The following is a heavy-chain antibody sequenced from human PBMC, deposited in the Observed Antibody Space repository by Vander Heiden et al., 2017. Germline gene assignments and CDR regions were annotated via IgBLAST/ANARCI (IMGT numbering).Heavy chain of an antibody. D-gene: IGHD2-2*01. CDR1: GFTFDDYA. Sequence: EVQLVESGGGLVQPGRSLRLSCAASGFTFDDYAMHWVRQAPGKGLEWVSGISWNSGSIGYADSVKGRFTISRDNAKNSLYLQMNSLRAEDTALYYCAKDRYCSSTSCHPFFDYWGQGTLVTVSS. V-gene: IGHV3-9*01. CDR2: ISWNSGSI. J-gene: IGHJ4*02. CDR3: AKDRYCSSTSCHPFFDY.